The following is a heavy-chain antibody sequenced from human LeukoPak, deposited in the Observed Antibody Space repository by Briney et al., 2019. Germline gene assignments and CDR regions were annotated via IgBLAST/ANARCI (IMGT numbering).Heavy chain of an antibody. CDR2: VNPDGTTT. J-gene: IGHJ3*02. CDR1: GFTFSAYW. Sequence: PGGSLRLSCTASGFTFSAYWVHWVRQAPGKGLVWVSHVNPDGTTTTYADSVKGRFTISRDNAKNTLFLQMDSLTAEDTYVYYCAHPFADAFDIWGRGTMVMVSS. D-gene: IGHD3-3*01. V-gene: IGHV3-74*01. CDR3: AHPFADAFDI.